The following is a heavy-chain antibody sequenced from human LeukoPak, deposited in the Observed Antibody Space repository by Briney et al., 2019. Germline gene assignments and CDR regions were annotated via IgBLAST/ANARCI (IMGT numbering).Heavy chain of an antibody. D-gene: IGHD2-15*01. CDR2: ISYDGSNK. J-gene: IGHJ6*02. V-gene: IGHV3-30-3*01. Sequence: PGGSLRLSCAASGFTFSSYAMHWVRQAPGKGLEWVAVISYDGSNKYYADSVKGRFTISRDNSKNTLYLQMYSLRAEDTAVYYCARGTYCSGGSCYGRGSYYYCGMDVWGQGTTVTVSS. CDR3: ARGTYCSGGSCYGRGSYYYCGMDV. CDR1: GFTFSSYA.